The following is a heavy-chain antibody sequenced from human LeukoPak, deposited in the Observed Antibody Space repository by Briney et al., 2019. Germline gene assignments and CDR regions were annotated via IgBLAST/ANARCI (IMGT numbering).Heavy chain of an antibody. CDR3: ARGVEFQLLTGY. V-gene: IGHV1-46*01. Sequence: VSCKXXXYTFXXXYMHWVRQAPGQGLEGMGIIDPSGGSTSYAQKFQGRVTMTRDTSTSTVYMELSSLRSEDTAVYYCARGVEFQLLTGYWGQGTLVTVSS. CDR2: IDPSGGST. J-gene: IGHJ4*02. CDR1: XYTFXXXY. D-gene: IGHD5-24*01.